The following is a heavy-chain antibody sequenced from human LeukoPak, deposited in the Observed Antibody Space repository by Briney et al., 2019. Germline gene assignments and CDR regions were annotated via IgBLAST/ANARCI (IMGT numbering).Heavy chain of an antibody. V-gene: IGHV3-33*01. D-gene: IGHD2-8*01. CDR2: IWYEGSNK. CDR3: GRGYCTNSVCHTTLFDF. J-gene: IGHJ4*02. Sequence: GGSLRLSCAASGFNFRHYGMHWVRQAPGKGLEWVAVIWYEGSNKYYVDSLEGRFTISRDNSKHTLFLEMDRLRAEDTAVYYCGRGYCTNSVCHTTLFDFWGQGTLVTVSS. CDR1: GFNFRHYG.